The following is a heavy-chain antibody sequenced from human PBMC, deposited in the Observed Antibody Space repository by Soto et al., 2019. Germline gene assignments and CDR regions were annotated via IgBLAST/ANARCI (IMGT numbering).Heavy chain of an antibody. D-gene: IGHD2-15*01. CDR1: GSTFSAFC. CDR2: ISRSGDIT. V-gene: IGHV3-23*01. Sequence: EVQLLESGGALAQPGGSLRLSCAASGSTFSAFCMNWVRQAPGKGLEWVSAISRSGDITYYADSVKGRFTISRDNSKKTLYLEMNSLTGDDTAVYYCAKGGFEVHSGMDVWGQGTTVIVSS. CDR3: AKGGFEVHSGMDV. J-gene: IGHJ6*02.